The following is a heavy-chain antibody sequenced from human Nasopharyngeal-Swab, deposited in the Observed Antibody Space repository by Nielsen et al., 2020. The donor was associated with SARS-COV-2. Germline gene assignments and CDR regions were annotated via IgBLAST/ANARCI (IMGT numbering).Heavy chain of an antibody. Sequence: GASLQISCAASGFTFRTYWMHWVRQAPGKGLEWISEIHGDGRNTNYADSVKGRFTISRDNAKSTLYLQMNSLRVEDTAVYYCVRDNYGVDYWGQGTLVTVSS. V-gene: IGHV3-74*01. D-gene: IGHD3-10*01. CDR1: GFTFRTYW. CDR2: IHGDGRNT. J-gene: IGHJ4*02. CDR3: VRDNYGVDY.